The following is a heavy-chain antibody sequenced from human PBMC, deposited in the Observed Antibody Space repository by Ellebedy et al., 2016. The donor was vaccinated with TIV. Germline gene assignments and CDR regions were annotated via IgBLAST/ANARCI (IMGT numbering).Heavy chain of an antibody. Sequence: GESLKISXAASGFTFSGYAMHWVRQAPGKGLEWVAIISYDGSTKYCADSVKGRFTISRDNSKNTLYLQMNSLRPEDTAVYYCASVHDSRDWDVWGQGTTVTVSS. J-gene: IGHJ6*02. V-gene: IGHV3-30-3*01. CDR1: GFTFSGYA. CDR3: ASVHDSRDWDV. CDR2: ISYDGSTK. D-gene: IGHD3-22*01.